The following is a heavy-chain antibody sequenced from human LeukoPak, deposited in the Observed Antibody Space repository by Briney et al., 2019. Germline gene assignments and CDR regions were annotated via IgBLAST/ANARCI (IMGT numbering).Heavy chain of an antibody. Sequence: GGSPRLSRADSGFTFSSYSMSRVRQAPGNGLEWVSSISSSGSYICYADSVKGRFTSSRDNAKNSLYLQMNSLRAGNTAVYYGARDRLATSSLCDYGGEETLVTVS. CDR1: GFTFSSYS. V-gene: IGHV3-21*01. CDR3: ARDRLATSSLCDY. D-gene: IGHD2-2*01. J-gene: IGHJ4*02. CDR2: ISSSGSYI.